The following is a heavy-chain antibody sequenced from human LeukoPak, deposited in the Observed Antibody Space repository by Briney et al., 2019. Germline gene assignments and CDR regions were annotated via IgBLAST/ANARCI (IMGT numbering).Heavy chain of an antibody. CDR2: VRNDGTIK. Sequence: GGSLRLSCAASGFTFSTYGMHWVRQAPGKGLEWVTFVRNDGTIKYYADSVRGCFTISRDNSKNTLYLQMNSLRAEDTAVYYCAKTGSSSWGYFDYWGQGTLVTVSS. CDR3: AKTGSSSWGYFDY. V-gene: IGHV3-30*02. D-gene: IGHD6-13*01. J-gene: IGHJ4*01. CDR1: GFTFSTYG.